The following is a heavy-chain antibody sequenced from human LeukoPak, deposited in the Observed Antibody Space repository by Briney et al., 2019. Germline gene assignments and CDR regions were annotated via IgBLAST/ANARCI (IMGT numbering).Heavy chain of an antibody. V-gene: IGHV4-34*01. J-gene: IGHJ4*02. D-gene: IGHD3-10*01. CDR2: INYSGST. CDR1: GGSFSGYY. Sequence: SDTVSLTCAVYGGSFSGYYWYWMRQPPGKGLEWMGEINYSGSTNYNPYLKSRVTISADTSKNQFSLKMSSVTAADTAVYYCATPSGYWGKGPLVTVSS. CDR3: ATPSGY.